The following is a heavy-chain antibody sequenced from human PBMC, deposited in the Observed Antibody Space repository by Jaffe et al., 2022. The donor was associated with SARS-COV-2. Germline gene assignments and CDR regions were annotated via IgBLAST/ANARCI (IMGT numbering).Heavy chain of an antibody. CDR3: ASGPRDGYKTDFDY. Sequence: QVQLVESGGGVVQPGRSLRLSCAASGFTFSSYGMHWVRQAPGKGLEWVAVIWYDGSNKYYADSVKGRFTISRDNSKNTLYLQMNSLRAEDTAVYYCASGPRDGYKTDFDYWGQGTLVTVSS. CDR1: GFTFSSYG. V-gene: IGHV3-33*01. CDR2: IWYDGSNK. D-gene: IGHD5-12*01. J-gene: IGHJ4*02.